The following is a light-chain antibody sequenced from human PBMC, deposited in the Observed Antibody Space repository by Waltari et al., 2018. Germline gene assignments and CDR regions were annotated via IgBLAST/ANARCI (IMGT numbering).Light chain of an antibody. Sequence: IVLTQSPGALSLSPGERATLSCRASQSISRALAWYQLKPGQAPRLLIFGASSRATDIPDRFSGSGSGTDFSLIIDRLEPEDFAVYFCQHYLRLPATFGQGTKVEI. CDR2: GAS. CDR1: QSISRA. V-gene: IGKV3-20*01. CDR3: QHYLRLPAT. J-gene: IGKJ1*01.